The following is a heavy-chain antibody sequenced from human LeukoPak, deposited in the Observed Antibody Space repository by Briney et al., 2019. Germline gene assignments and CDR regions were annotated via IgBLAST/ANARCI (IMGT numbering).Heavy chain of an antibody. D-gene: IGHD3-9*01. V-gene: IGHV4-34*01. Sequence: SEILSLTCAVYGGSFSGYYWSWIRQPPGKGLEWIGEINHSGSTNYNPSLKSRVTISVDTSKNQFSLKLSSVTAADTAVYYCARALVIAPYYYYYYGMDVWGQGTTVTVSS. CDR1: GGSFSGYY. J-gene: IGHJ6*02. CDR3: ARALVIAPYYYYYYGMDV. CDR2: INHSGST.